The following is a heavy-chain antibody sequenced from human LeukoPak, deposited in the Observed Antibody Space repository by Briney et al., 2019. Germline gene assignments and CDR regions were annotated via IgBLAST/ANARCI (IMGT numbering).Heavy chain of an antibody. D-gene: IGHD2-15*01. Sequence: SSVKVSCKASGGTFSSYTISWVRQAPGQGLEWMGRIIPILGIANYAQKFRGRVTITADKSTSTAYMELSSLRSEDTAVYYWARDPAGGTDAFDIWGQGTMVTVSS. V-gene: IGHV1-69*04. CDR2: IIPILGIA. CDR1: GGTFSSYT. J-gene: IGHJ3*02. CDR3: ARDPAGGTDAFDI.